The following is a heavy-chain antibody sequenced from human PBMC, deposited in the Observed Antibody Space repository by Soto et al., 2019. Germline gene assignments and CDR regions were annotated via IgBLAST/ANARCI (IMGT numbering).Heavy chain of an antibody. CDR3: ARVASDYINSVDH. CDR2: IGGSGGNR. V-gene: IGHV3-23*01. J-gene: IGHJ4*02. Sequence: EVQLLESGGGLVQPGGSLRLSCAASGFTFNAYAMTWVRQAPGKGLEWVSAIGGSGGNRYYAASVKGRFTISRYNSKDTVDLQMNRLRVEDTAVYYCARVASDYINSVDHWGQGILVTVSS. CDR1: GFTFNAYA. D-gene: IGHD4-4*01.